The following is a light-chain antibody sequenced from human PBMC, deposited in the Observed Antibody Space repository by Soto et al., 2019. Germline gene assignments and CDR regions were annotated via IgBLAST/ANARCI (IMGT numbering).Light chain of an antibody. V-gene: IGKV3-20*01. CDR3: QQYGNSLSIT. CDR2: RAS. CDR1: QSVSSSY. J-gene: IGKJ5*01. Sequence: EIVLTQSPGTLSLSPGERATLSCRASQSVSSSYLAWYQQKPGQAPRLIISRASSRATGITDRFSGSGSETDFTLTISRLEPEDFAVYYCQQYGNSLSITFGQGTRLELK.